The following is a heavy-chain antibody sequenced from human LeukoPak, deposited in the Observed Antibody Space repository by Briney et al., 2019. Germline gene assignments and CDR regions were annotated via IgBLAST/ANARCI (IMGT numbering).Heavy chain of an antibody. D-gene: IGHD3-10*01. J-gene: IGHJ4*02. CDR3: AREARGGLGYFDY. CDR2: IIPIFGTA. V-gene: IGHV1-69*06. CDR1: GGTFSSYA. Sequence: SVKVSCKASGGTFSSYAISWVRQAPGQGLEGMGGIIPIFGTANYAQKFQGRVTITADKSTSTAYMELSSLRSEDTAVYYCAREARGGLGYFDYWGQGTLVTVSS.